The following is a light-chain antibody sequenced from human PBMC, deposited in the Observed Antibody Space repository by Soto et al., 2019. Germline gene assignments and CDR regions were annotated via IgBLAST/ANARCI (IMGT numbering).Light chain of an antibody. CDR2: AAS. V-gene: IGKV1-39*01. Sequence: IQLPGKQPSLSASVVDSVTITCRASQSISSYLNWYQQKPGKAPKLLIYAASSLQSGVPSRFSGSGSGTDFTLTISSLQPEDFAAYYCQQCYSPPLTFGQGTKVEIK. CDR3: QQCYSPPLT. J-gene: IGKJ1*01. CDR1: QSISSY.